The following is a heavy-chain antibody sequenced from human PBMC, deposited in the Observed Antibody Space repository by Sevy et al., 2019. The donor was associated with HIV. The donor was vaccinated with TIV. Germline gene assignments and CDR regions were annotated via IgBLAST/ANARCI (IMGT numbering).Heavy chain of an antibody. Sequence: GGYLRLSCAASGFTFSDHYMEWVRQAPGKGLEWVGRTRNKADGYTTEYAASVKGRFTISRDDSENSLYLQMNSLKTVDTAVYYCSTHAGIASAGRVFDYWGQGALVTVSS. CDR3: STHAGIASAGRVFDY. CDR1: GFTFSDHY. J-gene: IGHJ4*02. V-gene: IGHV3-72*01. CDR2: TRNKADGYTT. D-gene: IGHD6-13*01.